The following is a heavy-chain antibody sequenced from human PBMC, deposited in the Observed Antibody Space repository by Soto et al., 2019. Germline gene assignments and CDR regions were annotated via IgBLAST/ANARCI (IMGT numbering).Heavy chain of an antibody. Sequence: QVQLVQSGAEVKKPGASVKVSCKASGYTFTNYGINWVRQAPGQGLEWMGWISGYNGNTNYAQKLQGRVTMTTDTSPSTAYMELRSLRSDDTAVYYCARAGGYYYDSSGYYLHHWGQGTLVTVSS. V-gene: IGHV1-18*01. CDR1: GYTFTNYG. CDR2: ISGYNGNT. CDR3: ARAGGYYYDSSGYYLHH. D-gene: IGHD3-22*01. J-gene: IGHJ1*01.